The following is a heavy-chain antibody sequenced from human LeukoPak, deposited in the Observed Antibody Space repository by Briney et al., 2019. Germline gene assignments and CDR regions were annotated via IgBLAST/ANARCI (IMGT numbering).Heavy chain of an antibody. D-gene: IGHD6-19*01. CDR2: IKPDSGSS. V-gene: IGHV1-2*02. CDR3: ARARVPIAVAGLYYFDY. Sequence: GASVKVSCKASGYTFTAYYIHWLRQAPGQGPEWVGWIKPDSGSSHYAQKFQDRVTMTRDTSSNSAYMDLTRLKSDDTAVYYCARARVPIAVAGLYYFDYWGQGALVTVSS. J-gene: IGHJ4*02. CDR1: GYTFTAYY.